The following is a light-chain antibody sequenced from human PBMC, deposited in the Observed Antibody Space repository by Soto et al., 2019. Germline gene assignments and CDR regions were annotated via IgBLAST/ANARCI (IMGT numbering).Light chain of an antibody. J-gene: IGLJ1*01. Sequence: QAVRTQPPSVSAAPGQKVTISCSGSSSNIGGNSVSWYQQLPGTAPKLLIYDDNKRPSGIPDRFSGSKSGTSATLGITGFQTGDEADYYCGSWDSSLSAYVFVTGTMVTV. V-gene: IGLV1-51*01. CDR2: DDN. CDR1: SSNIGGNS. CDR3: GSWDSSLSAYV.